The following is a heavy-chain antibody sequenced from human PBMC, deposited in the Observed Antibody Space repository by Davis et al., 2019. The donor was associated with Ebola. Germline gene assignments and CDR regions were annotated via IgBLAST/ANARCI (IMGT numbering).Heavy chain of an antibody. V-gene: IGHV3-73*01. J-gene: IGHJ4*02. D-gene: IGHD4-11*01. CDR3: SVTTRGDY. CDR2: IRSKANSYAT. CDR1: GFTFSGSA. Sequence: GGSLRLSCAASGFTFSGSAMHWVRQASGKGLEWVGRIRSKANSYATAYAASVKGRFTISRDDSTNTAYLQMNSLKTEDTAVYYCSVTTRGDYWGQGTLVTVSS.